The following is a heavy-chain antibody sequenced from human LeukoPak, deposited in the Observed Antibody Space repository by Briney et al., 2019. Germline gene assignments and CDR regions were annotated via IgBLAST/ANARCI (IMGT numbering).Heavy chain of an antibody. CDR1: GYTFSAYN. CDR2: VNPNNGKT. Sequence: ASVKVSCKASGYTFSAYNIHWVRQAPGQGLELMGWVNPNNGKTGYCAQKFRGRLTMTRNTSISTAYMQLSSLRSDDTAVYYCARAPIASAAIDYWGQGTLVTVSS. V-gene: IGHV1-8*02. J-gene: IGHJ4*02. CDR3: ARAPIASAAIDY. D-gene: IGHD6-13*01.